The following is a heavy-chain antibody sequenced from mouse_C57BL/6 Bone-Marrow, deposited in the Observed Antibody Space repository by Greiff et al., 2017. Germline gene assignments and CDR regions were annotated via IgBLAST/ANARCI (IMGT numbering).Heavy chain of an antibody. V-gene: IGHV5-6*01. CDR1: GFTFSSYG. Sequence: EVQVVESGGDLVKPGGSLKLSCAASGFTFSSYGMSWVRQTPDKRLEWVATISSGGSYTYYPDSVKGRFTISRDNAKNTLYLQMSSLKSEDTAMYYCARHAYYPYAMDYWGQGTSVTVSS. D-gene: IGHD2-10*01. CDR3: ARHAYYPYAMDY. CDR2: ISSGGSYT. J-gene: IGHJ4*01.